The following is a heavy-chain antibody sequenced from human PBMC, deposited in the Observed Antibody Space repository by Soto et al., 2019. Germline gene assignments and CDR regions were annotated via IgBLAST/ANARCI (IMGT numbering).Heavy chain of an antibody. J-gene: IGHJ6*02. CDR2: ISSDGSAK. D-gene: IGHD2-15*01. Sequence: GGSLRLSCGVSGFTLSRYTMHWVRQAPGKGLEWVALISSDGSAKNYADSVKGRFTISRDDSLYLQMTSLRGEDTAVYYCARDGYCSGGSCLDGMDVWGQGTTVTVSS. V-gene: IGHV3-30-3*01. CDR1: GFTLSRYT. CDR3: ARDGYCSGGSCLDGMDV.